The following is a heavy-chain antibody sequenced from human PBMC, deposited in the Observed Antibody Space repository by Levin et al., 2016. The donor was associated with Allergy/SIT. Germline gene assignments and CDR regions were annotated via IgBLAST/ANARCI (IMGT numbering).Heavy chain of an antibody. D-gene: IGHD5-18*01. V-gene: IGHV1-8*01. Sequence: ASVKVSCKASGYTFTSYDINWVRQATGQGLEWMGWMNPNSGNTGYAQKFQGRVTMTRNTSISTAYMELSSLRSEDTAVYYCARGLWGSYTAMVYDFDYWGQGTLVTVSS. CDR2: MNPNSGNT. CDR3: ARGLWGSYTAMVYDFDY. CDR1: GYTFTSYD. J-gene: IGHJ4*02.